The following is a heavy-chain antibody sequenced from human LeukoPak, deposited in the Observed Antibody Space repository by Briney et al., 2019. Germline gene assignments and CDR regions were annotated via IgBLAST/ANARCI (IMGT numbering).Heavy chain of an antibody. Sequence: GGSLRLSCAASGFTFSDHYMDWVRQAPGKGLEWVGRTRNKANSYTTEYAASVKGRFTISRDDSKNSLYLQMNSLKTKDTAVYYCATSMVRGVIAPYYFDYWGQGTLVTVSS. J-gene: IGHJ4*02. D-gene: IGHD3-10*01. CDR1: GFTFSDHY. CDR3: ATSMVRGVIAPYYFDY. V-gene: IGHV3-72*01. CDR2: TRNKANSYTT.